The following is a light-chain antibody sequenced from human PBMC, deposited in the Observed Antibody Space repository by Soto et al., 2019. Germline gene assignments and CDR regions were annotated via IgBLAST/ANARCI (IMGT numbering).Light chain of an antibody. Sequence: EIVLTQSPGTLSLSPGERATLSCRASQSVSSSYLAWYQQKPGQAPRLLIYGTSSRATGIADRFSGSGSGTDFTLTISGLEPEDFAVYYCQEYGISWTFGQGTKVEIK. V-gene: IGKV3-20*01. J-gene: IGKJ1*01. CDR3: QEYGISWT. CDR2: GTS. CDR1: QSVSSSY.